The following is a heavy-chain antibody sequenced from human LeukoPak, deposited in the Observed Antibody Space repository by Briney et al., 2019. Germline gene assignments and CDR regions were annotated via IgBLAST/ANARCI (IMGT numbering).Heavy chain of an antibody. CDR2: IDPSGGST. CDR1: GYTFTSYY. Sequence: ASVKVSCKASGYTFTSYYMLWVRQAPGQGLEWMGRIDPSGGSTSYAQKLQGRVTLTLDTSTSTVYMELSSLKSEDTAVYYCARNSRSGFDSWGQGTLVTVSS. CDR3: ARNSRSGFDS. J-gene: IGHJ4*02. V-gene: IGHV1-46*01. D-gene: IGHD2-15*01.